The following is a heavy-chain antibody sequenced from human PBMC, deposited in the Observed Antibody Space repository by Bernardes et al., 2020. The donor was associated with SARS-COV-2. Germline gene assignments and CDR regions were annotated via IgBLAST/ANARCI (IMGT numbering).Heavy chain of an antibody. CDR1: GGSISSYY. CDR3: ARDHRDYGGDYGMDV. CDR2: IYYSGST. J-gene: IGHJ6*02. D-gene: IGHD4-17*01. V-gene: IGHV4-59*01. Sequence: SETLSLTCTVSGGSISSYYWSWIRQPPGKGLEWIGYIYYSGSTNYNPSLKSRVTISVDTSKNQFSLKLSSVTAADTAVYYCARDHRDYGGDYGMDVWGQGTTVTVSS.